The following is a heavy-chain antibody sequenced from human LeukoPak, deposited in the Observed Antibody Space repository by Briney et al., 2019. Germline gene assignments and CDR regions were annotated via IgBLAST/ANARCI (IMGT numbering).Heavy chain of an antibody. Sequence: GGSLRLSCAASGFTLDDYGMSWVRPAPGRGLEWVSGIYLNGGSTGYADSVKGRFTISSDKAKNSLYLQMNSLRAEDTALYFCARDLGSSWYVHYYYYMDVWGKGTTVTVSS. CDR2: IYLNGGST. V-gene: IGHV3-20*04. CDR1: GFTLDDYG. CDR3: ARDLGSSWYVHYYYYMDV. J-gene: IGHJ6*03. D-gene: IGHD6-13*01.